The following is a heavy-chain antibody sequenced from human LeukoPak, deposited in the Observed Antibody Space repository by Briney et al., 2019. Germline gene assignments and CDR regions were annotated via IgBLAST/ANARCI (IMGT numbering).Heavy chain of an antibody. CDR1: GFTVSTNY. Sequence: GGSLRLSCAASGFTVSTNYMSWVRQAPGKGLEWVSVIYSGGSTYYADSVKGRFTISRDKSENTLYLQMKSLRADDTAMYYCARDRKCSSTNCRYFDYWGQGTLVTVSS. CDR3: ARDRKCSSTNCRYFDY. V-gene: IGHV3-53*01. J-gene: IGHJ4*02. CDR2: IYSGGST. D-gene: IGHD2-2*01.